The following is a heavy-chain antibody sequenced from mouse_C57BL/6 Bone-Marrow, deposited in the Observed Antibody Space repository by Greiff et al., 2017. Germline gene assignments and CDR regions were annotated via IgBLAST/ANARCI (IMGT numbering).Heavy chain of an antibody. J-gene: IGHJ2*01. CDR3: AREGYDGYYFDFDY. Sequence: QVQLKQPGAELVMPGASVKLSCKASGYTFTGYWMHWVKPRPEQGLEWIGEIDPSDSYTNYNQKFKCKSTLTVDKSSSTAYMQLSSLTSEDSAVYYGAREGYDGYYFDFDYWGQGTTLTVSS. V-gene: IGHV1-69*01. CDR2: IDPSDSYT. D-gene: IGHD2-3*01. CDR1: GYTFTGYW.